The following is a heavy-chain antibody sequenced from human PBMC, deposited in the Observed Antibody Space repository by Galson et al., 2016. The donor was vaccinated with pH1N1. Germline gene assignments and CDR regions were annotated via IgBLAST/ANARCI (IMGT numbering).Heavy chain of an antibody. CDR2: ISLGSSNK. D-gene: IGHD1-26*01. J-gene: IGHJ4*02. CDR3: ARDSSLWSAGWALFDY. CDR1: GFGFSSYA. V-gene: IGHV3-30*04. Sequence: SLRLSCAASGFGFSSYAMHWVRQAPGQGLEWVAFISLGSSNKYYVDSVRGRFTVSRDNSKNTLFLQMNSLSAEDTAIYYCARDSSLWSAGWALFDYWGQGTLVTVSS.